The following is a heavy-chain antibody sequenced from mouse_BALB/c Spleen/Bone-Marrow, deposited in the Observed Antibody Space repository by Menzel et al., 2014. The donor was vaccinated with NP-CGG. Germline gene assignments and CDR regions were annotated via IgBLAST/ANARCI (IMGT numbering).Heavy chain of an antibody. J-gene: IGHJ3*01. D-gene: IGHD1-1*01. Sequence: EVQLQESGAELVKPGASVKLSCTASGFNIKDTFMHWVKQRPEQGLEWIGRIDPANGITKYDPKFQGKATITADTSSNPAFLQPSSLTSEDTAVYYCAAYYYGRGGFAYWGQGTLVTVSA. CDR2: IDPANGIT. CDR1: GFNIKDTF. V-gene: IGHV14-3*02. CDR3: AAYYYGRGGFAY.